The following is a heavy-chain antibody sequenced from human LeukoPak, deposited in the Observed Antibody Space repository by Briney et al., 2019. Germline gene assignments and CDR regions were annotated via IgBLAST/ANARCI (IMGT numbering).Heavy chain of an antibody. Sequence: HPGGSLRLSCAASGFTFSSYAMHWVRQAPGKGLEWVAVISYDGSNKYYADSVKGRFSISRDNAKKSMYLQLNSLRAEDTAVYYCARHYDFSSGSFGYWGQGTLVTVSS. CDR3: ARHYDFSSGSFGY. D-gene: IGHD3-3*01. V-gene: IGHV3-30*04. CDR1: GFTFSSYA. J-gene: IGHJ4*02. CDR2: ISYDGSNK.